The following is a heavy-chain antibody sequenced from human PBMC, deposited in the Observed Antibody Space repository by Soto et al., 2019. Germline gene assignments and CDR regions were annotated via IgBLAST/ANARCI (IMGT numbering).Heavy chain of an antibody. V-gene: IGHV3-21*01. J-gene: IGHJ4*02. CDR3: ARDGIVGTTDFFDY. CDR1: GFIFSGYS. D-gene: IGHD1-26*01. Sequence: GGSLRLSCAGSGFIFSGYSMNWVRQAPGKGLEWVSSISATSTYIYYADSVKGRFTVSRDNAKNSLYLQMTGLRPEDTAMYYCARDGIVGTTDFFDYWGQGTLVTVSS. CDR2: ISATSTYI.